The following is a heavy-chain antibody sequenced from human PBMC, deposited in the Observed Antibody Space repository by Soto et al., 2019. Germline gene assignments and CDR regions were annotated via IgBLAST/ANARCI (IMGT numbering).Heavy chain of an antibody. CDR1: GFTFSTYS. J-gene: IGHJ4*02. CDR3: ARSWVDYSGTYPGPFDF. V-gene: IGHV3-48*02. Sequence: GGSLRLSCAASGFTFSTYSMNWVRQAPGKGLEWVSYISSSSSIIYYADSVKGRFTISRDNAKDSLYLQMNSLRDGDTAVYYCARSWVDYSGTYPGPFDFWGQGTLVTVSS. D-gene: IGHD1-26*01. CDR2: ISSSSSII.